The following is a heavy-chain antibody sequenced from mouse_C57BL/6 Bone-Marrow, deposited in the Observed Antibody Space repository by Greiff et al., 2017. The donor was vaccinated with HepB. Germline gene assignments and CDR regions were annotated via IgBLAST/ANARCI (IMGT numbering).Heavy chain of an antibody. V-gene: IGHV3-6*01. CDR2: ISYDGSN. CDR3: ARDEGLRRPFAY. J-gene: IGHJ3*01. D-gene: IGHD2-2*01. CDR1: GYSITSGYY. Sequence: EVQRVESGPGLVKPSQSLSLTCSVTGYSITSGYYWNWIRQFPGNKLEWMGYISYDGSNNYNPSLKNRISITRDTSKNQFFLKLNSVTTEDTATYYCARDEGLRRPFAYWGQGTLVTVSA.